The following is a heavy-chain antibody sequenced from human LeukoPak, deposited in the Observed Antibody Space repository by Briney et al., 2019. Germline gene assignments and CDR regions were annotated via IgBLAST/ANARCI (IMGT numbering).Heavy chain of an antibody. Sequence: PSETLSLPYTVSGGCIISYYWRWIQPPAVKGLEWIGRIYASGSTNYNPSLKSRVTISEDKSKTQFSLKLTSVTAADTAVYYCARDSPYSDYYYMDVWGNRTRDTLSS. J-gene: IGHJ6*03. V-gene: IGHV4-4*07. CDR3: ARDSPYSDYYYMDV. CDR1: GGCIISYY. CDR2: IYASGST.